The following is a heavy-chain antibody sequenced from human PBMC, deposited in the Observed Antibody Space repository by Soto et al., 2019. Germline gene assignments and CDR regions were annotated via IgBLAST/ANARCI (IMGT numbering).Heavy chain of an antibody. CDR3: ARDRGSYALDY. CDR2: ISADNGNT. J-gene: IGHJ4*02. V-gene: IGHV1-18*01. Sequence: QVQLVQSGAEVKKPGASVKVSCKASGYTFTSYGISWVRQAPGQGLEWMGWISADNGNTNYAQKLQGRVTMTTDTSTSTDYMELRSLRADDTAVYYCARDRGSYALDYWGQGTLVTVSS. D-gene: IGHD1-26*01. CDR1: GYTFTSYG.